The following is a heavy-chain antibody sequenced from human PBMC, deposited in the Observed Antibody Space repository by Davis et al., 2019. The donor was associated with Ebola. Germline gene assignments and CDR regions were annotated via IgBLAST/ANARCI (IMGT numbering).Heavy chain of an antibody. Sequence: SETLSLTCAVYGGSFSGYYWSWIRQPPGKGLEWIGEINHSGSTNYNPSLKSRVTISVDTSKNQFSLKLSSVTAADTAVYYCAREVRGVMNAFDIWGQGTMVTVSS. CDR2: INHSGST. V-gene: IGHV4-34*01. CDR3: AREVRGVMNAFDI. D-gene: IGHD3-10*01. J-gene: IGHJ3*02. CDR1: GGSFSGYY.